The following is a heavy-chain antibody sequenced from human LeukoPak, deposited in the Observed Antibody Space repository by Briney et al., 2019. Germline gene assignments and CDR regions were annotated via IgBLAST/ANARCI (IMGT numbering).Heavy chain of an antibody. D-gene: IGHD5-12*01. CDR1: GFTFSSYG. CDR3: ARQSRYSGYDWEFDY. V-gene: IGHV3-23*01. CDR2: ISGSGGST. J-gene: IGHJ4*02. Sequence: PGGSLRLSCAASGFTFSSYGMSWVRQAPGKGLEWVSAISGSGGSTYYADSVKGRFTISRDNSKNTLYLQMNSLRAEDTAVYYCARQSRYSGYDWEFDYWGQGTLVTVSS.